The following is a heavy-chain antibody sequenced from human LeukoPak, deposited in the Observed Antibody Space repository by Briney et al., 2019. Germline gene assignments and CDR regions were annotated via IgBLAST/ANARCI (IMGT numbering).Heavy chain of an antibody. V-gene: IGHV3-23*01. CDR3: ARDPYYGSGKYYYGMDL. CDR2: ISGSGGST. D-gene: IGHD3-10*01. CDR1: GFTFSSYA. Sequence: PGGSLRLSCAASGFTFSSYAMSWVRQAPGKGLEWVSAISGSGGSTYYADSVKGRFTISRDNSKNTLYLQMNSLRAEDTAVYYCARDPYYGSGKYYYGMDLWGQGTTVTVSS. J-gene: IGHJ6*02.